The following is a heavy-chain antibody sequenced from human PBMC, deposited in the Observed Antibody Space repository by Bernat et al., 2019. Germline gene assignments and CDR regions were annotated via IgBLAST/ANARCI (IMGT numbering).Heavy chain of an antibody. Sequence: QVQLVESGGGVVQPGRSLRLSCAASGFTFSSYAMHWVRQAPGKGLEWVAVIWYDGSNKYYADSVKGRFTISRDNSKNTLYLQMNSLRAEDTAVYYCARGVVEDIVVVVAATHPNWFDPWGQGTLVTVSS. CDR2: IWYDGSNK. V-gene: IGHV3-33*08. J-gene: IGHJ5*02. CDR3: ARGVVEDIVVVVAATHPNWFDP. D-gene: IGHD2-15*01. CDR1: GFTFSSYA.